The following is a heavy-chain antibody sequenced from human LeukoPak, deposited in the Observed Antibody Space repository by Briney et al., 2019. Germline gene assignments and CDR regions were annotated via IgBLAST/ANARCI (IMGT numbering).Heavy chain of an antibody. CDR2: INPNSGGT. Sequence: ASVKVSCKAYGYTFTGYYMHWVRQAPGQGLEWMGWINPNSGGTNYAQKFQGRVTMTRDTSISTAYMELSRLRSDDTAVYYCARDYDSSGYWDYWGQGTLVTVSS. J-gene: IGHJ4*02. V-gene: IGHV1-2*02. CDR1: GYTFTGYY. D-gene: IGHD3-22*01. CDR3: ARDYDSSGYWDY.